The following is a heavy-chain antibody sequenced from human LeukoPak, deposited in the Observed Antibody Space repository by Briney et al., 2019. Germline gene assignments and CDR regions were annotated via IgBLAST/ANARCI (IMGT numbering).Heavy chain of an antibody. CDR3: ARDRPPYYYDSSGYPVNDAFDI. V-gene: IGHV4-4*07. CDR1: GGSISSYY. D-gene: IGHD3-22*01. J-gene: IGHJ3*02. Sequence: SETLSLTCTVSGGSISSYYWSWIRQPAGKGLEWIGRIYTSGSTYYNPSLRSRVTISVDTSKNQFSLKLRSLTAADTAVYYCARDRPPYYYDSSGYPVNDAFDIWGQGTMVTVSS. CDR2: IYTSGST.